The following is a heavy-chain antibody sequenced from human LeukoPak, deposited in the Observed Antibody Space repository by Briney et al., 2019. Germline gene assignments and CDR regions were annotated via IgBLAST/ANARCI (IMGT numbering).Heavy chain of an antibody. CDR2: VFNGGST. J-gene: IGHJ4*02. D-gene: IGHD6-13*01. Sequence: PSETLSLTCTVSGGSINSHYWSWIRQPPGKGLEWIGYVFNGGSTNYNPSLKSRVTMSVDTSRDQFSLRLTSVTAADTAIYSCATRPAGGTWYGVFDYWSQGTLVTVSS. CDR1: GGSINSHY. V-gene: IGHV4-59*11. CDR3: ATRPAGGTWYGVFDY.